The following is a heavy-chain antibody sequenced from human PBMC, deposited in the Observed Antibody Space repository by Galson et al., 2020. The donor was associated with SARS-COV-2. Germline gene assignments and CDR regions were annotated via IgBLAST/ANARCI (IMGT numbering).Heavy chain of an antibody. J-gene: IGHJ4*02. D-gene: IGHD6-19*01. CDR2: IKGDGSET. CDR1: GFTFNDFW. CDR3: SREGWQGGY. V-gene: IGHV3-7*01. Sequence: ESLKISCEVSGFTFNDFWMSWFRQAPGTGLEWVANIKGDGSETNYADFVKGRFSISRDNAANSLYLQMNSLRVEDSAVYYCSREGWQGGYWGQGTRVTVSS.